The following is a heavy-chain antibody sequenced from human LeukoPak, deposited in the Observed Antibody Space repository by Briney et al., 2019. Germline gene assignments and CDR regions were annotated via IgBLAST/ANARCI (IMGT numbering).Heavy chain of an antibody. CDR1: GGSIDTRGYY. D-gene: IGHD2-21*01. Sequence: PSETLSLTCTISGGSIDTRGYYWGWIRQPPGNGLEWTGNIYFHASTHYNSSLKRRLTIPVDTSKNQFSLKLSSMTAADMAVYYCARRSQFRGIFEYWGQGALVTVSS. CDR3: ARRSQFRGIFEY. CDR2: IYFHAST. V-gene: IGHV4-39*01. J-gene: IGHJ4*02.